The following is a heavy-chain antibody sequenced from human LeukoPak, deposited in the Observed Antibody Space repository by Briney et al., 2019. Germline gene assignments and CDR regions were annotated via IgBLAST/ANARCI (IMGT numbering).Heavy chain of an antibody. D-gene: IGHD2-2*02. CDR2: IIPIFGTA. CDR3: ARPDIVVVPAAIAAAGPFDY. V-gene: IGHV1-69*13. CDR1: GGTFSSYA. Sequence: ASVKVSCKASGGTFSSYAISWVRPAPGQGLEWMGGIIPIFGTANYAQKFQGRVTITADESTSTAYMELSSLRSEHTAVYYCARPDIVVVPAAIAAAGPFDYWGQATLATVSS. J-gene: IGHJ4*02.